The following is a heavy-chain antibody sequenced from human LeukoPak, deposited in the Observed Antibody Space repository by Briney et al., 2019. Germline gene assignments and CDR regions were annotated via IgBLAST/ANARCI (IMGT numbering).Heavy chain of an antibody. Sequence: GGSLRLSCAASGFTFSSYWMSWVRQAPGKGLEWVANIKQDGSETYYVDSVKGRFTISRDNAKNSLCLQMNSLRAEDTAVYYCARADFLLAVAGDFDYWGQGTRVTVSS. V-gene: IGHV3-7*01. CDR1: GFTFSSYW. CDR3: ARADFLLAVAGDFDY. J-gene: IGHJ4*02. CDR2: IKQDGSET. D-gene: IGHD6-19*01.